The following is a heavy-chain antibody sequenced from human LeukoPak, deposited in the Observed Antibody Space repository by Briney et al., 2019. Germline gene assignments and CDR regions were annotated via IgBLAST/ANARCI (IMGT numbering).Heavy chain of an antibody. V-gene: IGHV4-34*01. CDR2: INHSGST. CDR3: ARVPPRDPRPPHPYYYYGMDV. D-gene: IGHD3-10*01. J-gene: IGHJ6*02. CDR1: GGSFSGYY. Sequence: SETLSLTCAVYGGSFSGYYWSWIRQPPGKGLEWTGEINHSGSTNYNPSLKSRVTISVDTSKNQFSLKLSSVTAADTAVYYCARVPPRDPRPPHPYYYYGMDVWGLGTAVTVSS.